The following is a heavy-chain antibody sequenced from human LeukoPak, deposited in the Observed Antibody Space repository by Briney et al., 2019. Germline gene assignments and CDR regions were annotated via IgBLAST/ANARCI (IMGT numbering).Heavy chain of an antibody. CDR2: INHSGST. J-gene: IGHJ4*02. D-gene: IGHD2-8*01. CDR3: ARKMVPFDY. V-gene: IGHV4-34*01. CDR1: GGSFSGYY. Sequence: SETLSLTCAVYGGSFSGYYWSWIRQPPGKGLEWIGEINHSGSTNYNPSLKSRVTISVDTSKNQFSLKPSSVTAADTAVYYCARKMVPFDYWGQGTLVTVSS.